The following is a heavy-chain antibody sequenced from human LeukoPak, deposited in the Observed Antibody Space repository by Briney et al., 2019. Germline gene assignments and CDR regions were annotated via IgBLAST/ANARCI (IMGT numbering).Heavy chain of an antibody. Sequence: GGSLRLSCAASGFTFSNAWMSWVRQAPGKGLEWVARIDSDGLSTIYADSVKGRFTISRDNAKDTLYLQVSSLRAEDTAVYFCARDIRPYYYGSGSLGLYFHSWGQGTLVTVSS. V-gene: IGHV3-74*01. CDR2: IDSDGLST. CDR1: GFTFSNAW. CDR3: ARDIRPYYYGSGSLGLYFHS. D-gene: IGHD3-10*01. J-gene: IGHJ4*02.